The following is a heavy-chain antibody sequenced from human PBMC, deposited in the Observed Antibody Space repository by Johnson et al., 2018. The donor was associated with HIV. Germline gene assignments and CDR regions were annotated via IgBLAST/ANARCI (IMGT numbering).Heavy chain of an antibody. Sequence: VQLVESGGGLVQSGGSLRLSCAASGFTVNTNYMSWVRRAPGKGLEWVSVIFSVGNTYYADSVKGRFTISRDNSKNTLHLQMNSLRPEDTAVYYCARDDIRDGKSFDIWGQGTMVTVSS. CDR3: ARDDIRDGKSFDI. J-gene: IGHJ3*02. D-gene: IGHD1-1*01. CDR1: GFTVNTNY. CDR2: IFSVGNT. V-gene: IGHV3-66*02.